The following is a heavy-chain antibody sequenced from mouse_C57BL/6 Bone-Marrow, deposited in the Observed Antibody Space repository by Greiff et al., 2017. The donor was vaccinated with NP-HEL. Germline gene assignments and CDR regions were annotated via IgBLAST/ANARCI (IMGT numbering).Heavy chain of an antibody. CDR3: ARRGVYYDYSFAY. CDR2: INPNNGGT. CDR1: GYTFTDYY. D-gene: IGHD2-4*01. J-gene: IGHJ3*01. Sequence: VQLKQSGPVLVKPGASVKMSCKASGYTFTDYYMNWVKQSHGKSLEWIGDINPNNGGTIYNQKFKGKATLTVDKSSSTAYMELRSLTSEDTAVYYCARRGVYYDYSFAYWGQGTLVTVSA. V-gene: IGHV1-18*01.